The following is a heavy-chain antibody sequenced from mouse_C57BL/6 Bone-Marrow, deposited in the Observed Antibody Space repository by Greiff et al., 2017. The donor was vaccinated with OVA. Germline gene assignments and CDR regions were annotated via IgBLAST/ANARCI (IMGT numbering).Heavy chain of an antibody. CDR2: IYPRDGST. CDR1: GYTFTSYD. J-gene: IGHJ3*01. Sequence: VQLQQSGPELVKPGASVKLSCKASGYTFTSYDINWVKQRPGQGLEWIGWIYPRDGSTKYNEKFKGKATLTVDTSSSTAYMELHSLTSEDSAVYFCAASIYYDYGGAWFAYWGQGTLGTVSA. CDR3: AASIYYDYGGAWFAY. V-gene: IGHV1-85*01. D-gene: IGHD2-4*01.